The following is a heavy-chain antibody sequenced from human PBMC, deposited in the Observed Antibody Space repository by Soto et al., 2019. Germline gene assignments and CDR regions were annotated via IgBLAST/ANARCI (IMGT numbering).Heavy chain of an antibody. CDR3: ARAGRAYCGGDCYSGVDY. J-gene: IGHJ4*02. Sequence: QVQLQESGPGLVKPSETLSLTCTVSGGSISSYYWSWIRQPAGKGLEWIGRIYTSGSTNYNPSLKGRVTMSVDTSKNQFSLKLSSVTAADTAVYYCARAGRAYCGGDCYSGVDYWGQGTLVTVSS. CDR1: GGSISSYY. D-gene: IGHD2-21*02. V-gene: IGHV4-4*07. CDR2: IYTSGST.